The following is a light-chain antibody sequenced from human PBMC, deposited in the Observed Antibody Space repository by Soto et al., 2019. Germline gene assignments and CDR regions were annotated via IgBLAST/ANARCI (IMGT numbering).Light chain of an antibody. CDR2: GAS. V-gene: IGKV3-15*01. J-gene: IGKJ2*01. Sequence: EIVMTQSPATLSVSPGERATLSCRASPSISSSLAWYQQKPGQAPRLLIYGASTRATGIPARFSGSGSGTEFTLTISSLQSEDFAVYYCQQYNNGPTYTFGQGTKLEIK. CDR1: PSISSS. CDR3: QQYNNGPTYT.